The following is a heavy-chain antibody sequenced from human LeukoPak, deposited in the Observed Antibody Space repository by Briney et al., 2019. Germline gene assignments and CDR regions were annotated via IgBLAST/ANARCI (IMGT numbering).Heavy chain of an antibody. Sequence: SETLSLTCTVSGGSISSHYWSWIRQSPGKGLEWIGYIYYSGSTNYNPSLKSRVTISVDTSKNQFSLKLSSVTAADTAVYYCARDRELRFFDYWGQGTLVTVSS. CDR1: GGSISSHY. J-gene: IGHJ4*02. V-gene: IGHV4-59*11. CDR2: IYYSGST. D-gene: IGHD3-3*01. CDR3: ARDRELRFFDY.